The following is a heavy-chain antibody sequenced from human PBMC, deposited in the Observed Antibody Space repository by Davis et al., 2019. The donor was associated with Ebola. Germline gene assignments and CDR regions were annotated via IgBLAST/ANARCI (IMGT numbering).Heavy chain of an antibody. J-gene: IGHJ2*01. Sequence: PGGSLRLSCAASGFTFSSYWMTWGRQTPGKGLEWVANIKQDGSQKYYVSSVKGRFTISRDNAKNSLYLQMNSLRAEDTALYYCARDLHDFWRGYYARSSWYFDLWGRGTLVTVSS. CDR2: IKQDGSQK. D-gene: IGHD3-3*01. CDR1: GFTFSSYW. V-gene: IGHV3-7*01. CDR3: ARDLHDFWRGYYARSSWYFDL.